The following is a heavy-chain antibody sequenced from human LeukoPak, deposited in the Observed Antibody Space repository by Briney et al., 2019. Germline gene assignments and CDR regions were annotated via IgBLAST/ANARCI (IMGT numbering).Heavy chain of an antibody. J-gene: IGHJ4*02. V-gene: IGHV1-2*06. Sequence: ASVKVSCKASGYTFTGYYMHWMRQAPGQGLEWMGRINPNSGGTNYAQKFQGRGTMTRDTSISTAYMELSRLRSDDTAVYYCARDDSGYDYYFDYWGQGTLVTVSS. CDR1: GYTFTGYY. CDR2: INPNSGGT. CDR3: ARDDSGYDYYFDY. D-gene: IGHD5-12*01.